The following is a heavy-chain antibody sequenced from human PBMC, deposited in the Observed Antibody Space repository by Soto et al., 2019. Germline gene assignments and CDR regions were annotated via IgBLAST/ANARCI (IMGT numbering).Heavy chain of an antibody. D-gene: IGHD1-1*01. V-gene: IGHV4-59*02. Sequence: SETLSLTCTVSGGSVSSGYWSWIRQSPGKGLEWIAYIYYSGSTNYNPSLKSRVTTLADTSKNQFSLRLSSVTAADTAVYYCAKSSWNEYFDSWGQGTLVTVSS. CDR3: AKSSWNEYFDS. J-gene: IGHJ4*02. CDR1: GGSVSSGY. CDR2: IYYSGST.